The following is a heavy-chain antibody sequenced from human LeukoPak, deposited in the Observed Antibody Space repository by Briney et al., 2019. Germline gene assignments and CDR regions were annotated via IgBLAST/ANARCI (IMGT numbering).Heavy chain of an antibody. CDR1: GFTFSDYY. CDR2: ISRSGSSI. J-gene: IGHJ6*02. Sequence: PGGSLRLSCAASGFTFSDYYMSWIRQAPGKGLEWVSYISRSGSSIYYEDSVKGRFTISRDNAKNTLYLQMNSLRAEDTAVYYCARGDDILTGDYYYGMDVWGQGTTVTVSS. CDR3: ARGDDILTGDYYYGMDV. D-gene: IGHD3-9*01. V-gene: IGHV3-11*04.